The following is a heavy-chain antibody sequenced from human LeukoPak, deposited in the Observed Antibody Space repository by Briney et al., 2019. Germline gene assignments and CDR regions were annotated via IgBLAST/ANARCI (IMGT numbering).Heavy chain of an antibody. J-gene: IGHJ4*02. D-gene: IGHD3-10*01. CDR1: GFTFSSYS. Sequence: GGSLRLSCAASGFTFSSYSMNWVRQAPGKGLEWVSSISSSSSYIYYAGSVKGRFTISRDNAKNSLYLQMNSLRAEDTAVYYCAKESELLWFGELSYFDYWGQGTLVTVSS. CDR2: ISSSSSYI. CDR3: AKESELLWFGELSYFDY. V-gene: IGHV3-21*04.